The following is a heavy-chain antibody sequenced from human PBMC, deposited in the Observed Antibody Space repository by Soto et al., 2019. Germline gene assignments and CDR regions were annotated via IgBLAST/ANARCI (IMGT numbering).Heavy chain of an antibody. V-gene: IGHV3-74*01. CDR1: GFIFSSEW. Sequence: EVQLVESGGGLAQPGGSLRLSCAASGFIFSSEWMDWVRQAPGKGLVWVSRINTDGSDTRYADSVKGRFTISRDNAKNTVDRQMNSLGDEDTGVDYGVRDRPGSQEYFDYWGQGNMVTVSS. CDR3: VRDRPGSQEYFDY. J-gene: IGHJ4*02. CDR2: INTDGSDT. D-gene: IGHD3-10*01.